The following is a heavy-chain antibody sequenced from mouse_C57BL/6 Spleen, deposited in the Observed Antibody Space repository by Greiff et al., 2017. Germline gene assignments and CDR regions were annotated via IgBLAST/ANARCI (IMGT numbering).Heavy chain of an antibody. D-gene: IGHD2-1*01. V-gene: IGHV1-15*01. CDR3: TRREVTTANCDY. J-gene: IGHJ2*01. Sequence: QVQLQQSGAELVRPGASVTLSCKASGYTFPDYEMHWVKQTPVHGLEWIGAIDPETGGTASNQKFKGKAILTADKSSRTAYMELRSLTSEDSAVYYCTRREVTTANCDYWGQGTTLTVAS. CDR2: IDPETGGT. CDR1: GYTFPDYE.